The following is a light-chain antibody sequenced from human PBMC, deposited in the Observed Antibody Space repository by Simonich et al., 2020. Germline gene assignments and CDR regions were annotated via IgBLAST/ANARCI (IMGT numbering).Light chain of an antibody. J-gene: IGKJ2*02. V-gene: IGKV3-11*01. CDR2: DAS. CDR3: QQYGSSRT. CDR1: QSVSSY. Sequence: EIVLTQSPATLSLSPGERATISCRASQSVSSYLAWYQQKPGQAPRLLIYDASNRATGIPARFSGSGSGTDFTLTISSLEPEDFAVYYCQQYGSSRTFGQGTKLEIK.